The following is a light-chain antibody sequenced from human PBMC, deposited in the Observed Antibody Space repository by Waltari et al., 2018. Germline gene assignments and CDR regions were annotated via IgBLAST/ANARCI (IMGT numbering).Light chain of an antibody. J-gene: IGLJ2*01. CDR3: AAWDDSLNGVV. CDR2: SNN. CDR1: SSNIGRNT. Sequence: QSVLTQPPSASGTPGQRVTISCSGSSSNIGRNTVNWYQRPPGTAPKLLIYSNNQRPSGVPDRFSGSKSGTSASLAISGLQSEDEADYYCAAWDDSLNGVVFGGGTKLTVL. V-gene: IGLV1-44*01.